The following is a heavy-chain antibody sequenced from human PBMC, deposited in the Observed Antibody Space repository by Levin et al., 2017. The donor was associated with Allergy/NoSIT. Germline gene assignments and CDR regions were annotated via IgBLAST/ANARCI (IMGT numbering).Heavy chain of an antibody. CDR2: IYSGGST. J-gene: IGHJ4*02. Sequence: QAGGSLRLSCAASGFTVSTNYMSWVRQAPGKGLEWVSVIYSGGSTYYADSVKGRFTISTDNSKNTLYLQMNSLRAEDTAVYYCARAPRSTSLSSIWAYYFDYWGQGTLVTVSS. V-gene: IGHV3-53*01. CDR3: ARAPRSTSLSSIWAYYFDY. D-gene: IGHD6-13*01. CDR1: GFTVSTNY.